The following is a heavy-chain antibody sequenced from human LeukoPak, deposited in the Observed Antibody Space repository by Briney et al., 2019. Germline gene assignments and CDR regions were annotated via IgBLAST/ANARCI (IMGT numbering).Heavy chain of an antibody. V-gene: IGHV1-69*04. D-gene: IGHD3-16*01. J-gene: IGHJ3*02. CDR3: ARDTERGSGAFDI. CDR1: GGTFSSYT. Sequence: GASVKVCCKASGGTFSSYTISWVRQAPGQGLEWMGRIIPILGIANSAQKFQGRVTITADKSTSTAYMELSSMRSEDTAVYYWARDTERGSGAFDIWGQGKMVTVSS. CDR2: IIPILGIA.